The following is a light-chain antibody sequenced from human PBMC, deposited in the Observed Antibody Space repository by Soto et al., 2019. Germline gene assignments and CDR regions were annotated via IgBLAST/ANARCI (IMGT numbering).Light chain of an antibody. V-gene: IGLV1-40*01. CDR1: SSNIGAGYD. CDR3: AAWDDSLNGRV. CDR2: GNS. J-gene: IGLJ3*02. Sequence: QPVLTQPPSVSGAPGQRVTISCTGSSSNIGAGYDVHWYQQLPGTAPKLLIYGNSNRPSGVPDRFSGSKSGTSASLAISGLQSEDEADYYCAAWDDSLNGRVFGGGTKLTVL.